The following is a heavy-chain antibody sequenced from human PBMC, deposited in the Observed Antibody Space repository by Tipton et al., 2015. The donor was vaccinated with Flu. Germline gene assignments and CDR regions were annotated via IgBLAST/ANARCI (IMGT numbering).Heavy chain of an antibody. D-gene: IGHD4-11*01. J-gene: IGHJ3*02. Sequence: SLRLSCTASGLILGDYAMSWVRQAPGKGLEWVGFIRSNSYGGTREYAASVKGRFSISRDNSKNIAFLQINSLKTEDTGVYYCARRDITLTTSWGVFDIWGQGTMVTVSS. CDR1: GLILGDYA. CDR3: ARRDITLTTSWGVFDI. CDR2: IRSNSYGGTR. V-gene: IGHV3-49*04.